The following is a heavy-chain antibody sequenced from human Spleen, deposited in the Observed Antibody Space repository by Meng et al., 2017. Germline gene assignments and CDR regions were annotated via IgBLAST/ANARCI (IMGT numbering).Heavy chain of an antibody. Sequence: SETLSLTCAVYGGSFSDYWWSWIRQPPGKGLEWIGEIHHSGSTTYNPSLKSRVTISVDTSKNQFSLKLNSVTAADTAVYYCARGQNYVWGPDWGRGTLVTVSS. D-gene: IGHD3-16*01. CDR1: GGSFSDYW. V-gene: IGHV4-34*01. CDR2: IHHSGST. CDR3: ARGQNYVWGPD. J-gene: IGHJ4*02.